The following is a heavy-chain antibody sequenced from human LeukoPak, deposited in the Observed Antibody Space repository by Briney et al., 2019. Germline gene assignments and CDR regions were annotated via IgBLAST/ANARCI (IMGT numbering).Heavy chain of an antibody. CDR2: ISYDGSNK. D-gene: IGHD1-26*01. CDR1: GFTFSSYE. V-gene: IGHV3-30*04. CDR3: ARGPRIVGATIDY. J-gene: IGHJ4*02. Sequence: GGSLRLSCAASGFTFSSYEMNWVRQAPGKGLEWVAVISYDGSNKYYADSVKGRFTISRDNSKNTLYLQMNSLRAEDTAVYYCARGPRIVGATIDYWGQGTLVTVSS.